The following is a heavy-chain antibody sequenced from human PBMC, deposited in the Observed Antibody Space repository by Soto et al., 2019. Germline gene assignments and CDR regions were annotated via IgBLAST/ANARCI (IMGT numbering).Heavy chain of an antibody. D-gene: IGHD1-20*01. CDR1: GGTFSSYA. CDR2: IIPTFGTA. J-gene: IGHJ4*02. V-gene: IGHV1-69*13. Sequence: SVKVSCKASGGTFSSYAISWVRQSPGQGLEWMGGIIPTFGTANYAQKFQGRVTITADESTSTAYMELSSLRSEDTAVYYCARDPGITGTTRFGFFDYWGQGTLVTVSS. CDR3: ARDPGITGTTRFGFFDY.